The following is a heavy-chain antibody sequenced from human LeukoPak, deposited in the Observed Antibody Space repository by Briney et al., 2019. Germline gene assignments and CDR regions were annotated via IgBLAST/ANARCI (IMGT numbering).Heavy chain of an antibody. CDR2: INPDSGGI. CDR1: GYTFTGYY. V-gene: IGHV1-2*02. CDR3: ARGGYNSSWYWFDP. Sequence: ASVKVSCKASGYTFTGYYMYWVRQAPGQGLEWMGWINPDSGGINYAQKFQGRVTMTRDTSIGTAYMELSRLTSDDTAVYYCARGGYNSSWYWFDPWGQGTLVTVSS. J-gene: IGHJ5*02. D-gene: IGHD6-13*01.